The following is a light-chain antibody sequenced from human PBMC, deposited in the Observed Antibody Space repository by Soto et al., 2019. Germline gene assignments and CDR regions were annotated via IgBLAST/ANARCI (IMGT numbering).Light chain of an antibody. CDR1: QSISGS. J-gene: IGKJ1*01. Sequence: DIQMTQSPSTLSASVGDRVTITCRASQSISGSLAWYQQKPGKAPKLLIYEASNLKSGVPSRFSGSGSGTEYTLTISILQSDDSASYYCQQYNGFWTFGQGTRVDIK. CDR2: EAS. CDR3: QQYNGFWT. V-gene: IGKV1-5*03.